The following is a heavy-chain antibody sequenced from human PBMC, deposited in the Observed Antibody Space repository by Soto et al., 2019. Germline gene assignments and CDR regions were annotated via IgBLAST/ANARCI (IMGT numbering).Heavy chain of an antibody. V-gene: IGHV3-53*01. CDR3: AATTVVTAYYFDY. CDR2: IYSGGST. D-gene: IGHD4-17*01. Sequence: GGSLRLSCAASGFTVSSNYMSWVRQAPGKGLEWVSVIYSGGSTYYADSVKGRFTISRDNSKNTLYLQMNSLRAEDTAVYYCAATTVVTAYYFDYWGQGTLVTVSS. CDR1: GFTVSSNY. J-gene: IGHJ4*02.